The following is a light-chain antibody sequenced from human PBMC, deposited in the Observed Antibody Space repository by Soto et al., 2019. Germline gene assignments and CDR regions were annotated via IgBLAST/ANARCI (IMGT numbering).Light chain of an antibody. J-gene: IGLJ1*01. CDR3: SSYTSSSTLGYV. V-gene: IGLV2-14*01. CDR1: SSDVGGYNY. Sequence: QSVLTQPASVSGSPGQSITISCTGTSSDVGGYNYVSWYQQHPGKAPKLMIHDVSNRPSGVSNLFSGSKSGNTASLTISGLKAEEEADYYCSSYTSSSTLGYVFGTGTKVTVL. CDR2: DVS.